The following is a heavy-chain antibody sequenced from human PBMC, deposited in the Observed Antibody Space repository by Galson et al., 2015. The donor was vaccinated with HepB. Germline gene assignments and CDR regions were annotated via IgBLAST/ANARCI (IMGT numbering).Heavy chain of an antibody. V-gene: IGHV7-4-1*02. CDR3: ARWATTVTTSWFDP. D-gene: IGHD4-11*01. J-gene: IGHJ5*02. CDR2: INTNTGNP. CDR1: GYTFTSYA. Sequence: SVKVSCKASGYTFTSYAMNWVRQAPGQGLEWMGWINTNTGNPTYAQGFTGRFVFSLDTSVSTAYLQISSLKAEDTAVYYCARWATTVTTSWFDPWGQGTLVTVSS.